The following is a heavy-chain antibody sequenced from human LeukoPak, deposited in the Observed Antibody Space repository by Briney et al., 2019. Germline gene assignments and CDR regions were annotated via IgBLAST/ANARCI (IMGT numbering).Heavy chain of an antibody. CDR1: GGSVSRSPYY. CDR3: ARDFGARGWFDS. J-gene: IGHJ5*01. D-gene: IGHD3-10*01. Sequence: ETLSLTCTVSGGSVSRSPYYWSWIRQPPGKGLEWVANIKQDGSEKYYVDSVKGRFTISRDNAKNSLYLQMNSLRAEDTAVYYCARDFGARGWFDSWGQGTLVTVSS. V-gene: IGHV3-7*01. CDR2: IKQDGSEK.